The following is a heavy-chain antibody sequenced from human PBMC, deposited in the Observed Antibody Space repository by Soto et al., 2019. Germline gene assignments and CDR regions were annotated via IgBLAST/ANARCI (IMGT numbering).Heavy chain of an antibody. CDR1: GCSISSYY. J-gene: IGHJ4*02. Sequence: TLETLPLTCSFSGCSISSYYWIWVRQPPGSGLEWIGFINYSGTTNYNPSLKSRVTMSVDTSKKQFSLKLNSVTPADMAVYYCGRHGISMIWGQGILVTVSS. D-gene: IGHD3-22*01. CDR3: GRHGISMI. CDR2: INYSGTT. V-gene: IGHV4-59*08.